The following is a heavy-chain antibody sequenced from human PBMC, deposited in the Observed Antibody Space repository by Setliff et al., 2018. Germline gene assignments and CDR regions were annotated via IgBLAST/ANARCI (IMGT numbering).Heavy chain of an antibody. D-gene: IGHD2-2*01. J-gene: IGHJ5*02. V-gene: IGHV1-18*01. CDR1: GYTFTTYA. CDR2: ISAHNGYI. Sequence: ASVKVSCKASGYTFTTYAISWMRQAPGQGLEWMGWISAHNGYIVYAQKLQGRVTMTTDTSANTAYVELRSLRSDDTAVYYCARDRATVVAPPTSTLFDPWGQGTLVTVSS. CDR3: ARDRATVVAPPTSTLFDP.